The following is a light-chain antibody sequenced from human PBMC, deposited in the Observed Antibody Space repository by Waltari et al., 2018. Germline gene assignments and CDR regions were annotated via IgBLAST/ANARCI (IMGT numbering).Light chain of an antibody. Sequence: QSVLTQPPSASGTPGQRVSISCSGSSSNIGSKSVNWYQQVPGTAPKLLIYSTNQRPSGVPDRFSGSKSGTSASLAISGLQCEDEADYYCATWDDSLNGLFGGGTKLTVL. CDR2: STN. CDR1: SSNIGSKS. J-gene: IGLJ2*01. CDR3: ATWDDSLNGL. V-gene: IGLV1-44*01.